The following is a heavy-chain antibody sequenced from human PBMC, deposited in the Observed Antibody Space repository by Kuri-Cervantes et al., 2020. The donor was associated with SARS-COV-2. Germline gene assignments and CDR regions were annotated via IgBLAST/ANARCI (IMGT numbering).Heavy chain of an antibody. J-gene: IGHJ4*02. D-gene: IGHD3-22*01. CDR3: AHTSSLVIQYYFDY. CDR2: IYWDDDK. V-gene: IGHV2-5*08. Sequence: TLSLTCTVSGGSISSYYWSWIRQPPGKALEWLALIYWDDDKRYSPSLKSRLTITKDTSKNQVVLTMTNMDPVDTATYYCAHTSSLVIQYYFDYWGQGTLVTVTS. CDR1: GGSISSYYW.